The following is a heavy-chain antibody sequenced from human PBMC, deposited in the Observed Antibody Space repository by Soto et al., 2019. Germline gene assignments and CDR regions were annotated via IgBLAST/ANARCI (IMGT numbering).Heavy chain of an antibody. D-gene: IGHD3-3*01. CDR2: VSWNSGSI. V-gene: IGHV3-9*01. CDR1: GFTIDDYA. CDR3: ARSGYPYYYYGMDV. J-gene: IGHJ6*02. Sequence: EVQLVESGGGLVQPGRSLRLSCAASGFTIDDYAMHWVRQAPGKGLEWVSGVSWNSGSIGYADSVKGRFTISRDNAKNSLYLQMNSLRAEDTALYYCARSGYPYYYYGMDVWGQGTTVTVSS.